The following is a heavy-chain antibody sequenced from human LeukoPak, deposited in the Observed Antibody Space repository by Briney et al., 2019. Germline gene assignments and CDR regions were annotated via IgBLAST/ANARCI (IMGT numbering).Heavy chain of an antibody. J-gene: IGHJ6*02. CDR1: GYTFTSYG. CDR2: ISAYNGNT. CDR3: ARDNWNDDVGYYGMDA. V-gene: IGHV1-18*01. D-gene: IGHD1-1*01. Sequence: ASVKVSCKASGYTFTSYGISWVRQAPGQGLEWMGWISAYNGNTNYAQKLQGRVTMTTDTSTSTAYMELRSLRSDDTAVYYCARDNWNDDVGYYGMDAWGQGTTVTVSS.